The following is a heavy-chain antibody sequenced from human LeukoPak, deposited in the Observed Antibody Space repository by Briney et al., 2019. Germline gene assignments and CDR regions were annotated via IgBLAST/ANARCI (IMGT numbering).Heavy chain of an antibody. CDR2: ISYSGNT. Sequence: SETLSLTCTVSGGSIISSGYHWGWVRQPPGKGLEWIGTISYSGNTDYNPSLRSRVTISVDTSKNQFSLKLSSVTAADTAVYYCATRSSGHDYWGQGTLVTVSS. CDR3: ATRSSGHDY. J-gene: IGHJ4*02. V-gene: IGHV4-39*07. D-gene: IGHD6-19*01. CDR1: GGSIISSGYH.